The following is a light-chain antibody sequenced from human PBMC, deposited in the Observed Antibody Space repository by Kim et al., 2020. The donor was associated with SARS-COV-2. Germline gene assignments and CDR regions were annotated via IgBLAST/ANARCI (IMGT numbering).Light chain of an antibody. J-gene: IGLJ3*02. CDR3: ASFTSSTTWV. V-gene: IGLV2-14*04. CDR2: DVS. Sequence: GQSSTSSCTGTSSDVGGYIHVSWYQQHPGKAPKLIIYDVSKRPSGASDRFSGSKSANTASLTISGLQAEDEAEYYCASFTSSTTWVFGGGTQLTVL. CDR1: SSDVGGYIH.